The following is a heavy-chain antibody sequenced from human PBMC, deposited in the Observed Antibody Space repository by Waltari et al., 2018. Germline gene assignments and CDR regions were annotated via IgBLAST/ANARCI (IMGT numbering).Heavy chain of an antibody. CDR3: ARRVSTGWQYNYFDY. J-gene: IGHJ4*02. CDR1: GYSISSGYY. Sequence: QVQLQESGPGLVKPSETLSLTCAVSGYSISSGYYWSWIRQPPGEGHEWIGCMQHCGTTYYYPSLWSRGTISVDTSKNPFSRKLSSVTAADTAVYYCARRVSTGWQYNYFDYWGQGTPVTVSS. V-gene: IGHV4-38-2*01. CDR2: MQHCGTT. D-gene: IGHD6-25*01.